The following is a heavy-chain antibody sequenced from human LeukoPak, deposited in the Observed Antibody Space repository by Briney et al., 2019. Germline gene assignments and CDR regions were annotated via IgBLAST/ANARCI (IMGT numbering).Heavy chain of an antibody. CDR3: ARDSTYYYDSGSSGPHYFDN. J-gene: IGHJ4*02. CDR2: IYSGGDT. D-gene: IGHD3-10*01. CDR1: GFTVSSNY. V-gene: IGHV3-66*02. Sequence: PGGSLRLSCAASGFTVSSNYMSWVRQAPGKGLEWVSVIYSGGDTYYADSVKGRFTISRDNSKNTLYLQLNSLRAEDTAVYYCARDSTYYYDSGSSGPHYFDNWGQGTLVTVSS.